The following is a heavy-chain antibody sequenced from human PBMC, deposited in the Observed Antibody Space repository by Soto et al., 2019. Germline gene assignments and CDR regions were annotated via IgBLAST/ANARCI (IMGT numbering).Heavy chain of an antibody. CDR1: GGSISSGGYY. V-gene: IGHV4-31*03. D-gene: IGHD3-22*01. J-gene: IGHJ3*02. CDR3: ARVSGDYYDSSGLADAFDI. CDR2: IYYSGST. Sequence: PSETLSLTCTVSGGSISSGGYYWSWIRQHPGKGLEWIGYIYYSGSTYYNPSLKSRVTISVDTSKNQFSQKLSSVTAADTAVYYCARVSGDYYDSSGLADAFDIWGQGTMVTVS.